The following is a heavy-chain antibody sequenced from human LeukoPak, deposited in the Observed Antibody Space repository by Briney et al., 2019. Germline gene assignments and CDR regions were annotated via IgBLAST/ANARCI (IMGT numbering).Heavy chain of an antibody. V-gene: IGHV1-69*04. CDR1: GGTFSSRYG. Sequence: SVKVSCKASGGTFSSRYGISWVRQAPGQGLEWMGRIVPFLPTAYYEHKFQGRVTITADKSTDKVYMELSNLRSEGTAVYYRAREGLDESRQIYYYGMDVWGQGTTVTVSS. J-gene: IGHJ6*02. CDR2: IVPFLPTA. D-gene: IGHD3-22*01. CDR3: AREGLDESRQIYYYGMDV.